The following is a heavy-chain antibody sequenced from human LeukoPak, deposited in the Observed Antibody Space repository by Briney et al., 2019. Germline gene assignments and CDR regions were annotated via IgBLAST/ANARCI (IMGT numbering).Heavy chain of an antibody. D-gene: IGHD6-13*01. CDR2: THYSGAT. Sequence: SETLSLTCTVSGGSISSYYWSWLRQPPGKGLEYIGYTHYSGATNYNPSLKSRVTISLDTSGNQFSLTLSSVTAVDTAVYYCARDRDRAWQHLVAFDIWGQGTMVTASS. CDR3: ARDRDRAWQHLVAFDI. V-gene: IGHV4-59*12. CDR1: GGSISSYY. J-gene: IGHJ3*02.